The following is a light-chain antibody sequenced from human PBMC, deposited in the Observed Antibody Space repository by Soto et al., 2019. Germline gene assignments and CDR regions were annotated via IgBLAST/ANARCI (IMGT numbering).Light chain of an antibody. CDR2: EVS. CDR1: SSDVGGYNY. CDR3: ISYAGSNNLV. J-gene: IGLJ3*02. V-gene: IGLV2-8*01. Sequence: QSALTQPPSASGSPGQSVTISCTGTSSDVGGYNYVSWYQQHPGKAPKLMIYEVSKRPSGVPDRFSGSKSGNTASLTVSGLQAEDEDDYYCISYAGSNNLVFGGGTKLTVL.